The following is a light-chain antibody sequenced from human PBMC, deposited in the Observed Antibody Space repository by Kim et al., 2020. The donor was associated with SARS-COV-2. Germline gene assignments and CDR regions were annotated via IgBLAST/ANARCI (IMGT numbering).Light chain of an antibody. CDR2: GAS. J-gene: IGKJ1*01. CDR1: QSVPSSH. CDR3: QQYRDSRT. Sequence: VSPGDRATLSCRASQSVPSSHLAWYQQKSGQAPRLLIYGASSRATDIPDRFSGSGSGTDFTLTISRVEPEDFAVYYCQQYRDSRTFGQGTKVDIK. V-gene: IGKV3-20*01.